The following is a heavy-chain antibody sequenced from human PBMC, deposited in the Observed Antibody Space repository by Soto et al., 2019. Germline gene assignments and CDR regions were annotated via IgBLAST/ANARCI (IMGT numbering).Heavy chain of an antibody. CDR3: ARGRIVGATTTATVIDY. V-gene: IGHV4-59*01. D-gene: IGHD1-26*01. CDR1: GGSISSYY. Sequence: SETLSLTCTVSGGSISSYYWSWIRQPPGKGLEWIGYIYYSGSTNYNPSLKSRVTISVDTSKNQFSLKLSSVTAADTAVYYCARGRIVGATTTATVIDYWGQGTLVTVS. CDR2: IYYSGST. J-gene: IGHJ4*02.